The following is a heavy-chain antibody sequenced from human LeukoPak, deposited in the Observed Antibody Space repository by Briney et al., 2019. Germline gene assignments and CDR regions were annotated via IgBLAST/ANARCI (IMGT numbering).Heavy chain of an antibody. CDR2: IIPYFGTG. D-gene: IGHD3-3*01. CDR3: ARVEYYDFWSGYYTGVGAFDI. J-gene: IGHJ3*02. V-gene: IGHV1-69*13. CDR1: GSTFTIYT. Sequence: SVTLSRTSSGSTFTIYTISWVRQPPGQGLGWMGGIIPYFGTGNYAQKFQGKVTITADESTSTAYMELSSLRSEDTAVYYCARVEYYDFWSGYYTGVGAFDIWGQGTMVTVSS.